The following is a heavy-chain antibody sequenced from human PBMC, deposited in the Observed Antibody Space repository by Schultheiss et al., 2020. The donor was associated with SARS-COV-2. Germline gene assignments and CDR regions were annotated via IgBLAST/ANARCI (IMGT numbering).Heavy chain of an antibody. V-gene: IGHV3-74*01. J-gene: IGHJ4*02. CDR3: ARDKNY. CDR1: GFTFSSYA. CDR2: INSDGSST. Sequence: GGSLRLSCAASGFTFSSYAMSWVRQAPGKGLEWVSRINSDGSSTSYADSVKGRFTISRDNAKNSLYLQMNSLRAEDTAVYYCARDKNYWGQGTLVTVSS.